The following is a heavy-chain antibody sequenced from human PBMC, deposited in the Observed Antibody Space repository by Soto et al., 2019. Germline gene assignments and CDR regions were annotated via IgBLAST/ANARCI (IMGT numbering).Heavy chain of an antibody. CDR2: IYYSGST. CDR3: ARHMWFGESYYYYGMDV. CDR1: GGSISSYY. V-gene: IGHV4-59*08. D-gene: IGHD3-10*01. Sequence: SETLSLTCTVSGGSISSYYWSWIRQPPGKGLEWIGYIYYSGSTNYNPSLKSRVTISVDTSKNQFSLKLSSVTAADTAVYYCARHMWFGESYYYYGMDVWGQGTTVTVSS. J-gene: IGHJ6*02.